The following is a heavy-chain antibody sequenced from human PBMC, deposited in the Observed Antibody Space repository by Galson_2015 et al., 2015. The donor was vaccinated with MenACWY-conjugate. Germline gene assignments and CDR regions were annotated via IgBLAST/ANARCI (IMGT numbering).Heavy chain of an antibody. D-gene: IGHD2-15*01. CDR1: GGSISSHAFY. Sequence: ATLSLTCIVSGGSISSHAFYCGWFRPAPGQGLEWIGHIHYSGGTYHNPSLKSRITTSVDPSQHPFSLDLASVTAADTAVYYCARRRPRDIGGGFDIWGQGTLVTVSS. J-gene: IGHJ3*02. CDR2: IHYSGGT. V-gene: IGHV4-39*01. CDR3: ARRRPRDIGGGFDI.